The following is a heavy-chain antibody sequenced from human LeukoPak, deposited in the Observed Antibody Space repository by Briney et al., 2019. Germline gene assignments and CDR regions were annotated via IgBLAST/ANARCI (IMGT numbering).Heavy chain of an antibody. V-gene: IGHV4-59*01. Sequence: SETLSLTCTVSGGSISSYYWSWIRQPPGKGLEWIGYIYYSGSTNYNPSLKSRVTISVDTSKNQFSLKLSSVTAADTAAYYCAREGNYYDSSGYLDYWGQGTLVTVSS. CDR2: IYYSGST. D-gene: IGHD3-22*01. CDR1: GGSISSYY. CDR3: AREGNYYDSSGYLDY. J-gene: IGHJ4*02.